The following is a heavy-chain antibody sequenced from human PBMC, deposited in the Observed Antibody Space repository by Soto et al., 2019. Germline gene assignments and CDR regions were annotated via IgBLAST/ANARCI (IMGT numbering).Heavy chain of an antibody. V-gene: IGHV4-31*03. Sequence: SETLSLTCTVSGGSISSGGYYWSWIRQHPGKGLEWIGYIYYSGSTYYNPSLKSRVTISVDTSKNQFSLKLSSVTAADTAVYYCARDSSGYYYCDYWGQGTLVTVSS. CDR2: IYYSGST. CDR3: ARDSSGYYYCDY. D-gene: IGHD3-22*01. CDR1: GGSISSGGYY. J-gene: IGHJ4*02.